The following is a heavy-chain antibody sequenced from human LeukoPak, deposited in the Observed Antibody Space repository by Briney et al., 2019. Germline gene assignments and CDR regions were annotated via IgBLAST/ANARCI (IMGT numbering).Heavy chain of an antibody. CDR2: IYPGDSDT. V-gene: IGHV5-51*01. J-gene: IGHJ2*01. CDR1: GYSFTTYW. D-gene: IGHD4-23*01. CDR3: ARRVVNNRNWYFNL. Sequence: GESLKISCKGSGYSFTTYWIGWVRQIPGKGLQWMGIIYPGDSDTRYSPSFQGQVTISADKSISTAYLQWSSLKPSDTAIYYCARRVVNNRNWYFNLWGRGTLVTVSS.